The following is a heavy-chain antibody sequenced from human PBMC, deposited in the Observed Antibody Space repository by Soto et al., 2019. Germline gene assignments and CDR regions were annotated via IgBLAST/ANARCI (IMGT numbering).Heavy chain of an antibody. J-gene: IGHJ5*02. CDR2: IYPGDSDA. V-gene: IGHV5-51*01. CDR3: ARLLPVAMLGWLDP. Sequence: GESLKISCKGSGYSFTNYWIAWVRQMPGNGLEWIGIIYPGDSDARYSPSFRGQVTISADKSTSTAFLQWSSLKASDTAIYYCARLLPVAMLGWLDPWGQGTLVTVSS. D-gene: IGHD2-2*01. CDR1: GYSFTNYW.